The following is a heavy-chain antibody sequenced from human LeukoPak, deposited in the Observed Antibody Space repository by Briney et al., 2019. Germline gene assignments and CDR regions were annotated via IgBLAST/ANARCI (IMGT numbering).Heavy chain of an antibody. CDR2: IYSGGST. CDR1: GFTVSSNY. Sequence: GGSLRLSCAASGFTVSSNYMSWVRQAPGKGLEWVSVIYSGGSTYYADSVKGRFTISRDNSKNTLYLQMNSLRAEDTAVYYCAREQPSPYYYDSSAPGDAFDIWGQGTMVTVSS. D-gene: IGHD3-22*01. V-gene: IGHV3-66*01. CDR3: AREQPSPYYYDSSAPGDAFDI. J-gene: IGHJ3*02.